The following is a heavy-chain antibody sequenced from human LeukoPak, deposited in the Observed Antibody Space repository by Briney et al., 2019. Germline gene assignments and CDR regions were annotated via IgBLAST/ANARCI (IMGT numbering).Heavy chain of an antibody. V-gene: IGHV3-23*01. CDR3: ARVRSGSYYDFDY. CDR1: GFTFSSYT. CDR2: ISDPHSGSQT. J-gene: IGHJ4*02. D-gene: IGHD1-26*01. Sequence: GGSLRLSCAASGFTFSSYTMNWVRQALGQGLEWVSTISDPHSGSQTHYADSVKGRFTISRDDSQNTVYLQMDSLRDEDTAVYYCARVRSGSYYDFDYWGLGTLVTVSS.